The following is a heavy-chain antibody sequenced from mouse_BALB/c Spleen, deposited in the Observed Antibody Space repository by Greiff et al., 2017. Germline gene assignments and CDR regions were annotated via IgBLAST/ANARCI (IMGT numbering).Heavy chain of an antibody. V-gene: IGHV1-5*01. CDR3: SQGGQTGTRYFDV. Sequence: VQLKQSGTVLARPGASVKMSCKASGYTFTSYWMHWVKQRPGQGLEWIGAIYPGNSDTSYNQKFKGKAKLTAVTSTSTAYMELSSLTNEDSAVYYCSQGGQTGTRYFDVWGAGTTVTVSS. CDR2: IYPGNSDT. CDR1: GYTFTSYW. J-gene: IGHJ1*01. D-gene: IGHD4-1*01.